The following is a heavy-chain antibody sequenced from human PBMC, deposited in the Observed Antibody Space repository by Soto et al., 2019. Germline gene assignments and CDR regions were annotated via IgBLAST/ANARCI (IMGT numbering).Heavy chain of an antibody. V-gene: IGHV3-53*01. J-gene: IGHJ4*02. D-gene: IGHD1-26*01. CDR1: GFTVSSNY. Sequence: GGSLRLSCAVSGFTVSSNYMSWVRQAPGKGLEWASLIYSGGSTYYADSVKGRFTISRDNSKNTLYLQMNSLRAEDTAVYYCATFIVGATMWGQGTLVTVSS. CDR2: IYSGGST. CDR3: ATFIVGATM.